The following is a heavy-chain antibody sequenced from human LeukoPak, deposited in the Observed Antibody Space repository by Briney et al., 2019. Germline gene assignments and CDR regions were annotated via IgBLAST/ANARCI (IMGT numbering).Heavy chain of an antibody. CDR1: GFTFNNYG. CDR3: ARPGAGYTYGLSVY. CDR2: ISYDGSNK. D-gene: IGHD5-18*01. V-gene: IGHV3-30*03. Sequence: GGSLRLSCVVSGFTFNNYGMSWVRQAPGKGLEWVAVISYDGSNKYYADSVKGRFTISRDNSKNTLYLQMNSLRAEDTALYYCARPGAGYTYGLSVYWGQGTLVTVSS. J-gene: IGHJ4*02.